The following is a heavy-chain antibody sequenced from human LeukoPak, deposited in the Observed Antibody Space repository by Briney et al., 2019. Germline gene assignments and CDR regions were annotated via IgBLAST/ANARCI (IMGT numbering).Heavy chain of an antibody. CDR1: GYSFTNYG. D-gene: IGHD4-11*01. J-gene: IGHJ4*02. V-gene: IGHV1-18*01. CDR2: ISAHNGNT. Sequence: ASVKVSCKASGYSFTNYGIIWVRQTPRQGLQWMGWISAHNGNTNYAQKLQGRVTLTTDTSTSTVYMELGSLTSDDTAVYYCARAETTLLLNYWGQGTLVTVSS. CDR3: ARAETTLLLNY.